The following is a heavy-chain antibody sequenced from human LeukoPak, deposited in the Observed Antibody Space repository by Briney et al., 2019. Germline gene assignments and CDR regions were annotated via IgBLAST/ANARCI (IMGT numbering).Heavy chain of an antibody. D-gene: IGHD4-17*01. V-gene: IGHV1-8*01. CDR1: GYTFTIYD. CDR2: KNPDSGNT. Sequence: ASVKVSCKASGYTFTIYDINWVRQAAGQGLEWMGWKNPDSGNTDFAQKFQGRVTMTRNTSISTAYMELSSLTSEDTAVYYCAVHLPGDYLDPWGQGTLVTVSS. J-gene: IGHJ5*02. CDR3: AVHLPGDYLDP.